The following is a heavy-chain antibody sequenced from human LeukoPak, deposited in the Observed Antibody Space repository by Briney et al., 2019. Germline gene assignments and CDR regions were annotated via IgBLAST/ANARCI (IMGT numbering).Heavy chain of an antibody. V-gene: IGHV3-66*01. Sequence: GGSLRLSCAASGFSVSNNYMSWVRQAPGKGLEWVSGIYDGGGTYYADSVKGRFTISRDNFKSTVYLQVYSLRAEDTAMYYCARAFQYGSGSHPYSLWGQGTVVTVSS. CDR2: IYDGGGT. D-gene: IGHD3-10*01. J-gene: IGHJ4*02. CDR1: GFSVSNNY. CDR3: ARAFQYGSGSHPYSL.